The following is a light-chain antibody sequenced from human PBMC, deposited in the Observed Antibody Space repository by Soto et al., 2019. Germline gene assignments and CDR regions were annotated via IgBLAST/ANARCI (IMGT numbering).Light chain of an antibody. CDR2: GAS. V-gene: IGKV3D-20*02. CDR3: QQRSNWPLLT. Sequence: ESVLTQSPGTLSLSPGERATLSCRAGQSITTNYLAWYQQRFGQAPRLLIYGASNRATGIPDRFSGSGSGTDFTLTISRLEPEDFAVYYCQQRSNWPLLTFGGGTKVEIK. CDR1: QSITTNY. J-gene: IGKJ4*01.